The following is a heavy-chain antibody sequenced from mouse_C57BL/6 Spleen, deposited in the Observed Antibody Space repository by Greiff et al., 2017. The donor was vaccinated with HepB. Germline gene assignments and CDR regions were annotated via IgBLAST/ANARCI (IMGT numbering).Heavy chain of an antibody. V-gene: IGHV1-55*01. CDR2: IYPGSGST. J-gene: IGHJ4*01. CDR1: GYTFTSYW. Sequence: QVQLQQPGAELVKPGASVKMSCKASGYTFTSYWITWVKQRPGQGLEWIGDIYPGSGSTNYNEKFKSKATLTVDTSSSTAYMQLCSLTSEDSAVYYCARGILLLFYAMDYWGQGTSVTVSS. D-gene: IGHD1-1*01. CDR3: ARGILLLFYAMDY.